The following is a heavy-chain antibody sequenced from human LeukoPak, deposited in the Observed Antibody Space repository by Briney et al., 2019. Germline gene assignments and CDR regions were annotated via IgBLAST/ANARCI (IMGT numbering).Heavy chain of an antibody. V-gene: IGHV1-69*05. CDR3: AKVMKGSERLTMVRGVIIKTAGLYYMDV. CDR1: GGTFSSYA. Sequence: SVKVSCKASGGTFSSYAISWVRQAPGQGLEWMGGIIPIFGTANYAQKFQGRVTITTDESTSTAYMELSSLRSEDTAVYYCAKVMKGSERLTMVRGVIIKTAGLYYMDVWGKGTTVTVSS. CDR2: IIPIFGTA. D-gene: IGHD3-10*01. J-gene: IGHJ6*03.